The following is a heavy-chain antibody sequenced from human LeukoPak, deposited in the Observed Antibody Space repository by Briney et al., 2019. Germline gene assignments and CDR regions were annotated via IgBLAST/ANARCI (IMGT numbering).Heavy chain of an antibody. V-gene: IGHV3-74*01. CDR1: GFDFSSNW. Sequence: GGSLRLSCAASGFDFSSNWMHWVRHSPGQGLVWVSRIKGDGISTNYADSVKGRFTISRDIAKNTLYLQMNSLRAEDTGVYYCAKDHYWSIDYWGRGTLVTVSS. J-gene: IGHJ4*02. CDR3: AKDHYWSIDY. D-gene: IGHD3-3*01. CDR2: IKGDGIST.